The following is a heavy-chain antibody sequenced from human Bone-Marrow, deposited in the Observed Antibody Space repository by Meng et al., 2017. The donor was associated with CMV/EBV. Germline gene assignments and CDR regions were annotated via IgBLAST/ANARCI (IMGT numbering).Heavy chain of an antibody. CDR1: GGSFSGYY. J-gene: IGHJ4*02. CDR3: ARADVQLEIDY. V-gene: IGHV4-34*01. D-gene: IGHD1-1*01. CDR2: INHSGST. Sequence: SETLSLTCAVYGGSFSGYYWSWIRQPPGKGLEWIGEINHSGSTNYNPSLKSRVTISVDTSKNQFSLKLSSVTAADTVVYYCARADVQLEIDYWGPGKLVTGAS.